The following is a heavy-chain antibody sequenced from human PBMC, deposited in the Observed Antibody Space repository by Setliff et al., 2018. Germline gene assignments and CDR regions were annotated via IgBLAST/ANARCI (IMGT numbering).Heavy chain of an antibody. CDR1: GFSLRDYT. V-gene: IGHV3-21*06. D-gene: IGHD2-2*02. Sequence: GESLKISCVASGFSLRDYTINWVRRAPGKGLDWVSSIRSSGTSFYADSVKGRFTVSRDNAKNSVYLQMNSLRVEDTAIYYCASPFNIYTAYYWGQGTLVTVSS. CDR3: ASPFNIYTAYY. J-gene: IGHJ4*02. CDR2: IRSSGTS.